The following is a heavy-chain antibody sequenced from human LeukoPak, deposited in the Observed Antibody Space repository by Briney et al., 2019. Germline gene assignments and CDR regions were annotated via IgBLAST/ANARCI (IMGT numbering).Heavy chain of an antibody. CDR1: GFTFSNAW. D-gene: IGHD3-9*01. V-gene: IGHV3-15*01. CDR3: AKSPAADTYYYYMDV. Sequence: GGSLRLSCAASGFTFSNAWMSWVRQAPGKGLEWVGRIKSKIDGGTTDYAAPVKGRFTISRDNSKNTLYLQMNSLRAEDTAVYYCAKSPAADTYYYYMDVWGKGTTVTISS. CDR2: IKSKIDGGTT. J-gene: IGHJ6*03.